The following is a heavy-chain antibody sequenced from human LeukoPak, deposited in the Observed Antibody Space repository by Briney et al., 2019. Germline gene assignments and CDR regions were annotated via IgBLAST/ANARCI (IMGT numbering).Heavy chain of an antibody. CDR2: FDPEDGET. Sequence: ASVKVSCKVPGYTLTELSMHWVRQAPGKGLEWMGGFDPEDGETIYAQKFQGRVTMTEDTSTDTAYMELSSLRSGDTAVYYCATGRYYDSSQPPDLWYWGQGTLVTVSS. J-gene: IGHJ4*02. CDR3: ATGRYYDSSQPPDLWY. CDR1: GYTLTELS. V-gene: IGHV1-24*01. D-gene: IGHD3-22*01.